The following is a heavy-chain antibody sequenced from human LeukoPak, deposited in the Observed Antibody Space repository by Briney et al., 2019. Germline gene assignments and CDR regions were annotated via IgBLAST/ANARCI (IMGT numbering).Heavy chain of an antibody. Sequence: SETLSLTCTVSGGSISSYYWSWLRQPPGKGLEWIGYIYYSGSTNYNPSLKSRVTISVDTSKNQFSLKLSSVTAADTAVYYCARHSPYFWSGYYTVYYYYGMDVWGQGTTVTVSS. V-gene: IGHV4-59*08. CDR2: IYYSGST. J-gene: IGHJ6*02. D-gene: IGHD3-3*01. CDR1: GGSISSYY. CDR3: ARHSPYFWSGYYTVYYYYGMDV.